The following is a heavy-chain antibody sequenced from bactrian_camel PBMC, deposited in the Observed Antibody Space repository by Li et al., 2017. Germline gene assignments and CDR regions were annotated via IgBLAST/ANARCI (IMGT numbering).Heavy chain of an antibody. Sequence: QLVESGGGSVQAGGSLRLSCVFIGDSRNCIGWFRQAPGKEREAVAGLYLGGGSPYYVDSVKGRFTISQDSAANTVYLQLTDLKPEDTAKYYCAADLARHCGSFTGFFRRGYWGQGTQVTVS. V-gene: IGHV3-3*01. CDR1: GDSRNC. CDR3: AADLARHCGSFTGFFRRGY. CDR2: LYLGGGSP. D-gene: IGHD2*01. J-gene: IGHJ4*01.